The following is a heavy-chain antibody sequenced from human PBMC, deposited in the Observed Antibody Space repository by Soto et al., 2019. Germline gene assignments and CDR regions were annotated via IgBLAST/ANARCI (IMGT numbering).Heavy chain of an antibody. Sequence: PSETLSLTCAVYGGSFSGYYWSWIRQPPGKGLEWIGEINHSGSTNYNPSLKSRVTISVDTSKNQLSLKLSSVTAADTAVYYCATLGAVGYFTRYYYYGMDVWGQGTVVTVSS. J-gene: IGHJ6*02. D-gene: IGHD3-16*01. CDR1: GGSFSGYY. CDR3: ATLGAVGYFTRYYYYGMDV. CDR2: INHSGST. V-gene: IGHV4-34*01.